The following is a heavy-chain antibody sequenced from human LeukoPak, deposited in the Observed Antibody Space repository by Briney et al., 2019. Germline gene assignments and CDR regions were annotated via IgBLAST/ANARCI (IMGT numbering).Heavy chain of an antibody. CDR3: ARGEGVTAILEYFQH. V-gene: IGHV3-7*01. CDR2: IKQDGSEK. J-gene: IGHJ1*01. D-gene: IGHD2-21*02. CDR1: GFTFSSYW. Sequence: SGGSLRLSCAASGFTFSSYWMSWVRQAPGKGLEWVANIKQDGSEKYYVDSVKGRFTISRDNAKNSLYLQMNSLRAEDTAVYYCARGEGVTAILEYFQHWGQGTLVTVSS.